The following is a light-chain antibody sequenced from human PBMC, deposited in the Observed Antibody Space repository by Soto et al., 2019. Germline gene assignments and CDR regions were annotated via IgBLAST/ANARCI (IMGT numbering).Light chain of an antibody. CDR2: DAS. J-gene: IGKJ5*01. Sequence: EIVMTQSPASLSVSPGERATLSCRASQSVSSYLAWYQQKPGQAPRLLIYDASNRATGIPDRFSGSGSGTDFTLTISSLETEDFAMYYCQQYSWAPITFGQGTRLEIK. V-gene: IGKV3-11*01. CDR3: QQYSWAPIT. CDR1: QSVSSY.